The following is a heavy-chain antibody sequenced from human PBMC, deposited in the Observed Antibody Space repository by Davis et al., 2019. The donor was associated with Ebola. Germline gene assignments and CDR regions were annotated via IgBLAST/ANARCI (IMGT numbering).Heavy chain of an antibody. V-gene: IGHV3-11*01. CDR1: GFTFSDYY. Sequence: GGSLRLSCAASGFTFSDYYMSWIRQAPGKGLEWVSYISSSGSTIYYADSVKGRFTISRDNAKNTLFLQMNSLRAEDTAVYYCARGMVFDWNEPDDYWGQGTLVTVSS. J-gene: IGHJ4*02. CDR2: ISSSGSTI. D-gene: IGHD1-1*01. CDR3: ARGMVFDWNEPDDY.